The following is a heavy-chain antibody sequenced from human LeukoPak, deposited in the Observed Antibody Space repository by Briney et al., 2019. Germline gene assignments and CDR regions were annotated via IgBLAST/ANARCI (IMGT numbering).Heavy chain of an antibody. CDR1: GDSISSGDYY. D-gene: IGHD3-10*01. CDR3: ARPTRGVRLWFDP. Sequence: PSETLSLTCTVSGDSISSGDYYWSWIRQPAGKGLEWIRRISSSGSTNYNPSLKSRVTISVDTSKNQFSLKLSSVTAADTAVYYCARPTRGVRLWFDPWGQGTLVTVSS. J-gene: IGHJ5*02. CDR2: ISSSGST. V-gene: IGHV4-61*02.